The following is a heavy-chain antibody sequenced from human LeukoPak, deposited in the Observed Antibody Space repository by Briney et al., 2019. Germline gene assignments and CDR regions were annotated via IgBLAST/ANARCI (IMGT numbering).Heavy chain of an antibody. Sequence: PGGSPRLSCAASGFTFSSYWMHWVRQAPGKGLVWVSRINSDGSSTSYADSVKGRFTISRDNAKNTLYLQMNSLRAEDTAVYYCARERRDYGMDVWGQGTTVTVSS. CDR2: INSDGSST. CDR1: GFTFSSYW. J-gene: IGHJ6*02. V-gene: IGHV3-74*01. CDR3: ARERRDYGMDV.